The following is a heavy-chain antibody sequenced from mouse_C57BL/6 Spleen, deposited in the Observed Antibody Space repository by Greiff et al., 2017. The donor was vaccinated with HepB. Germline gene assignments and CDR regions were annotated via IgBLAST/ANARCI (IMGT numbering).Heavy chain of an antibody. Sequence: QVQLQQPGTELVKPGASVKLSCKASGYTFTSYWMHWVKQRPGQGLEWIGNINPSNGGTNYNEKFKSKATLTVDKSSSTAYMQLSSLTSEDSAVYYCAREGSRLRGPWFAHWGQGTLVTVSA. CDR1: GYTFTSYW. V-gene: IGHV1-53*01. D-gene: IGHD3-2*02. CDR3: AREGSRLRGPWFAH. J-gene: IGHJ3*01. CDR2: INPSNGGT.